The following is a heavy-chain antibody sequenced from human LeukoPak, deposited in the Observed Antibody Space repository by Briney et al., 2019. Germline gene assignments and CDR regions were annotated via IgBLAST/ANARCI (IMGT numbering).Heavy chain of an antibody. CDR3: ASFIGGSYSHFDY. CDR2: IKRDGREK. Sequence: GGSLRLSCAASGFTFSRYWMSWVRQAPGKGLEWVANIKRDGREKYYVDSVRGRFTISRDNAENSLYLQMSSLRAEDTAVYYCASFIGGSYSHFDYWGQGTLVTVSS. V-gene: IGHV3-7*05. CDR1: GFTFSRYW. D-gene: IGHD1-26*01. J-gene: IGHJ4*02.